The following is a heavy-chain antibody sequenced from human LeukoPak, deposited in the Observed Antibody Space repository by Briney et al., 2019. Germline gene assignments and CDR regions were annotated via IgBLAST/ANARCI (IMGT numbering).Heavy chain of an antibody. CDR1: GFTFSSYW. CDR2: IKQDGSEK. Sequence: GGSLRLSCAASGFTFSSYWMSWVRQAPGKGLEWVANIKQDGSEKYYVDSVKGRFTISRDNAKNSVYLQMNTLRAEDTAVYYCARDRRPFDFWSGYSPDSWGQGILVTVSS. V-gene: IGHV3-7*01. J-gene: IGHJ4*02. D-gene: IGHD3-3*01. CDR3: ARDRRPFDFWSGYSPDS.